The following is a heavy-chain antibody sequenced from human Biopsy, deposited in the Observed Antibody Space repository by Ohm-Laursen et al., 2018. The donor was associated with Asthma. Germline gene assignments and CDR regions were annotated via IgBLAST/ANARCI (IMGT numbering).Heavy chain of an antibody. CDR2: INPNSGGT. J-gene: IGHJ5*02. V-gene: IGHV1-2*06. CDR1: GYTFSGYY. Sequence: ASVKVSCKAPGYTFSGYYMHWVRQAPGQGLEWMGRINPNSGGTNYAQKFQGRVTMTRDTSTSTAYMELSRLRSDDTAVYYCAREGITGTTAWFDPWGQGTLVTVSS. CDR3: AREGITGTTAWFDP. D-gene: IGHD1-7*01.